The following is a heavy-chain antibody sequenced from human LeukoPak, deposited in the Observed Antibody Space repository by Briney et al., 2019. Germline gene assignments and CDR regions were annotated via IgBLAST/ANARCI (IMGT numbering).Heavy chain of an antibody. J-gene: IGHJ4*02. CDR2: IRYDGSNK. V-gene: IGHV3-30*02. CDR1: GFTSSSYG. CDR3: AKDSNYDILTGYSTSPHFDY. Sequence: PGGSLRLSCAASGFTSSSYGMHWVRQAPGKGLEWVAFIRYDGSNKYYADSVKGRFTISRDNSKNTLYLQMNSLRAEDTAVYYCAKDSNYDILTGYSTSPHFDYWGQGTLVTVSS. D-gene: IGHD3-9*01.